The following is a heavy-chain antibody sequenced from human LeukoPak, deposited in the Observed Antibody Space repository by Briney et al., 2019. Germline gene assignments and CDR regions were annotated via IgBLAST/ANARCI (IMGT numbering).Heavy chain of an antibody. CDR3: AREAVVTTASYFDY. V-gene: IGHV4-61*02. J-gene: IGHJ4*02. D-gene: IGHD3-22*01. CDR2: IYTSGST. Sequence: SETLSLTCTVSGGSISSGSYYWSWIRQPAGKGLEWIGRIYTSGSTNYNPSLKSRVTISVDTSKNQFSLKQSSVTAADTAVYYCAREAVVTTASYFDYWGQGTLVTVSS. CDR1: GGSISSGSYY.